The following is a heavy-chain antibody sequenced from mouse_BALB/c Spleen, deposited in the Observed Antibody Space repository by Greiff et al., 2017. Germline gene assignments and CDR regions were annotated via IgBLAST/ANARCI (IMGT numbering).Heavy chain of an antibody. J-gene: IGHJ2*01. CDR2: ISSGGGST. CDR1: GFAFSSYD. V-gene: IGHV5-12-1*01. D-gene: IGHD2-3*01. Sequence: EVQRVESGGGLVKPGGSLKLSCAASGFAFSSYDMSWVRQTPEKRLEWVAYISSGGGSTYYPDTVKGRFTISRDNAKNTLYLQMSSLKSEDTAMYYCARQGGYYGFDYWGQGTTLTVSS. CDR3: ARQGGYYGFDY.